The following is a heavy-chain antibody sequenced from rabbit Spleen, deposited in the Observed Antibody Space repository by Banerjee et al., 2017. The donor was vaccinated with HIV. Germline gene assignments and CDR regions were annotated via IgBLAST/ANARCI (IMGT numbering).Heavy chain of an antibody. CDR1: GVSFSVSSY. D-gene: IGHD7-1*01. CDR2: IYGGSSGST. J-gene: IGHJ6*01. V-gene: IGHV1S45*01. Sequence: QEQLEESGGDLVKPGASLTLTCTASGVSFSVSSYMCWVRQAPGKGLEWIACIYGGSSGSTYYASWAKGRFTISKTSSTTVTLQMTSLTAADTATYFCARFYAGYGDFGYAAMWGPGTLVTVS. CDR3: ARFYAGYGDFGYAAM.